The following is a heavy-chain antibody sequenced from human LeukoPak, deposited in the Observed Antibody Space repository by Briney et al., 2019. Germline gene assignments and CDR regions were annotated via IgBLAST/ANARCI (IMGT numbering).Heavy chain of an antibody. J-gene: IGHJ4*02. D-gene: IGHD6-13*01. CDR3: ARLRSGIAAAGTPFDY. CDR2: IYYSGST. V-gene: IGHV4-59*08. Sequence: SETLSLTCTVSGGSISSYYWSWVRQPPGKGLEWIGYIYYSGSTNYNPSLKSRVTISVDTSKNQFSLKLSSVTAADTAVYYCARLRSGIAAAGTPFDYWGQGTLVTVSS. CDR1: GGSISSYY.